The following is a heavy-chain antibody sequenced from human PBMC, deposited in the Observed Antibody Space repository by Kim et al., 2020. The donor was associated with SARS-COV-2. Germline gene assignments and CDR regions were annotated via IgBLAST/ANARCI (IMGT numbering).Heavy chain of an antibody. CDR1: GFTFSSYG. Sequence: GGSLRLSCAASGFTFSSYGMHWVRQAPGKGLEWVAVISYDGSNKYYADSVKGRFIISRDNSKNTLYLQMNSLRAEDTAVYYCAKGGWAYDNYGMDVWGQG. CDR2: ISYDGSNK. CDR3: AKGGWAYDNYGMDV. V-gene: IGHV3-30*18. D-gene: IGHD3-9*01. J-gene: IGHJ6*02.